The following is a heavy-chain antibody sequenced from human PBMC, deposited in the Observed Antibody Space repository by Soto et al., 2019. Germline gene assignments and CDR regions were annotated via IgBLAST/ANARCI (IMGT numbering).Heavy chain of an antibody. CDR1: GCAFSIYG. J-gene: IGHJ4*02. CDR2: ISYDGSNK. CDR3: AKDFTSITMAPLPTYYFDY. D-gene: IGHD3-10*01. Sequence: GSLILSCAAPGCAFSIYGMHWVRQAPGKGLEWVAVISYDGSNKYYADSVKGRFTISRDNSKNTLYLQMNSLRAEDTAVYYCAKDFTSITMAPLPTYYFDYWGQGTLVTVSS. V-gene: IGHV3-30*18.